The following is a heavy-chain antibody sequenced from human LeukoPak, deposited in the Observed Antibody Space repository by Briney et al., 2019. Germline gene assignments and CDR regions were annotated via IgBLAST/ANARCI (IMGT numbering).Heavy chain of an antibody. D-gene: IGHD4/OR15-4a*01. V-gene: IGHV3-23*01. CDR2: IGGGGRDT. J-gene: IGHJ6*03. Sequence: GGSVRLSCAASGFTFSTYAMSWVRQAPGKGLEWLSTIGGGGRDTFYADSVKGRFTVSRDNSKNTLYLQMSSLRAEDTAVYFCAKNRGANYYNYYMDVWGKGTTVTVSS. CDR1: GFTFSTYA. CDR3: AKNRGANYYNYYMDV.